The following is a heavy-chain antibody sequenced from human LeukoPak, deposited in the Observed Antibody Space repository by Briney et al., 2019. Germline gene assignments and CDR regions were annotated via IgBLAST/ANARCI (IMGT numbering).Heavy chain of an antibody. Sequence: SETLSLTCTVSGDSISSRGYYWSWIRQVPGKGLEWIGYTHYRGSPHYNSPLKSRLTISVDTSKNQFSLKLNSVTAADTAVYYCARDSGHTAMAPTSYMDVWGKGTTVTVSS. V-gene: IGHV4-31*03. CDR3: ARDSGHTAMAPTSYMDV. CDR1: GDSISSRGYY. D-gene: IGHD5-18*01. CDR2: THYRGSP. J-gene: IGHJ6*03.